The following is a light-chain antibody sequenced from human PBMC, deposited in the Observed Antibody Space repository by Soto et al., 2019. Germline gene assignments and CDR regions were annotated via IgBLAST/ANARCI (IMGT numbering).Light chain of an antibody. Sequence: QSVLTQPPSVSGAPGQRVTISCTGSSSNIGAGYDVHWYQQLPGTAPKLLIYGNSNRPSGVPDRFSGSKSGTSASLAITGLQAEDGADYSCQSYDSSLSGSVVFGGGTKLTV. CDR1: SSNIGAGYD. V-gene: IGLV1-40*01. CDR2: GNS. CDR3: QSYDSSLSGSVV. J-gene: IGLJ2*01.